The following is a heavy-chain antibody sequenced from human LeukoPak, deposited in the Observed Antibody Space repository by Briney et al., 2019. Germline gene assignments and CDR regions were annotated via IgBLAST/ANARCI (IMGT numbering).Heavy chain of an antibody. Sequence: GGSLRLSCAASGFTFSSYDMSWVRQAPGKGLEWVSAISGSGGSTYYADSVKGRFTIPRDNSKNTLYLQMNSLRAEDTAVYYCAKVKYYYDSSGYYGPVWFDPWGQGILVTVSS. J-gene: IGHJ5*02. CDR1: GFTFSSYD. CDR2: ISGSGGST. D-gene: IGHD3-22*01. CDR3: AKVKYYYDSSGYYGPVWFDP. V-gene: IGHV3-23*01.